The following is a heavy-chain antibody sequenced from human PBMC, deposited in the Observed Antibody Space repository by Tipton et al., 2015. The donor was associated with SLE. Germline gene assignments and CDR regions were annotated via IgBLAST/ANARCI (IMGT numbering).Heavy chain of an antibody. CDR1: GYTFTSYD. J-gene: IGHJ2*01. D-gene: IGHD2-8*02. V-gene: IGHV1-8*02. CDR2: MNPNSGNT. Sequence: VQLVQSGAEVKKPGASVKVSCMASGYTFTSYDINWVRQATGQGLEWMGWMNPNSGNTGYAQKFQGRVTMTRNTSISTAYMELSSLGSDDTAIYYCAGDVAEVTGTYWHFDLWGRGTLVTVSS. CDR3: AGDVAEVTGTYWHFDL.